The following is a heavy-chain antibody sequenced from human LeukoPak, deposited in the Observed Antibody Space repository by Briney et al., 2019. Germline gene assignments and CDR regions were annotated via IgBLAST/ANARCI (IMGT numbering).Heavy chain of an antibody. Sequence: SETLSLTCAVYGGSFSGYYWSWIRQPPGKGLEWIGEINHSGSTNYNPSLKSRVTISVDTSKNQFSLKLSSVTAADTAVYYCARRKGYYGSGLSFDIWGQGTMVTVSS. D-gene: IGHD3-10*01. V-gene: IGHV4-34*01. CDR3: ARRKGYYGSGLSFDI. CDR1: GGSFSGYY. CDR2: INHSGST. J-gene: IGHJ3*02.